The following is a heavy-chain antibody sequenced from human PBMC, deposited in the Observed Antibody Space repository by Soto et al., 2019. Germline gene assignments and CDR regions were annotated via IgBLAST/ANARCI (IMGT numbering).Heavy chain of an antibody. CDR3: ARHFWMPGGGMDV. J-gene: IGHJ6*04. D-gene: IGHD2-8*02. Sequence: QLQLQESGSGLVKPSQTLSLTCAVSGGSISSGDYSWSWIRQPPGKGLEWFGNIYYTGSASYNPPIRTRLIISVARPKNQFSLKLNSVAAADTAVYYCARHFWMPGGGMDVWGEGTTVTVSS. CDR2: IYYTGSA. CDR1: GGSISSGDYS. V-gene: IGHV4-30-2*01.